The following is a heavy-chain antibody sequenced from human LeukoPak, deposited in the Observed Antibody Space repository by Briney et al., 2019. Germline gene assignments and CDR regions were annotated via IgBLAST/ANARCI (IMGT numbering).Heavy chain of an antibody. Sequence: PGRSLRLSCAASGFTFSSYGMHWVRQAPGKGLELVAVIWYDGSNKYYADSVKGRFTISRDNSKNTLYLQMNSLRAEDTAVYYCARDHYYDSSGYFDYWGQGTLVTVSS. V-gene: IGHV3-33*01. CDR1: GFTFSSYG. CDR3: ARDHYYDSSGYFDY. J-gene: IGHJ4*02. D-gene: IGHD3-22*01. CDR2: IWYDGSNK.